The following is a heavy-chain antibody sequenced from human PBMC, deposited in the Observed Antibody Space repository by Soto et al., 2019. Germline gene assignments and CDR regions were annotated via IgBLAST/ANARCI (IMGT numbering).Heavy chain of an antibody. CDR2: MNPPNGNT. CDR1: GYTFTTYD. Sequence: ASVKVSCKASGYTFTTYDVSWVRQASGQGLEWMGWMNPPNGNTGYAQKFQGRVTMTRNTSISTVYMELSGLRPDDTAVYYCARRKERSGPHYFDYWGQGTRVTVSS. J-gene: IGHJ4*02. D-gene: IGHD6-25*01. V-gene: IGHV1-8*02. CDR3: ARRKERSGPHYFDY.